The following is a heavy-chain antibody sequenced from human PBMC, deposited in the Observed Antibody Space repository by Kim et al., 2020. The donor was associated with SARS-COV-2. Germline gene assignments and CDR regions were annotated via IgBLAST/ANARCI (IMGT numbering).Heavy chain of an antibody. Sequence: KGRFTISRDNSKNTLSLQLNSLRAEDTAVYYCAKDQNYYGSGSYYKGFDYWGQGTLVTVSS. CDR3: AKDQNYYGSGSYYKGFDY. J-gene: IGHJ4*02. D-gene: IGHD3-10*01. V-gene: IGHV3-23*01.